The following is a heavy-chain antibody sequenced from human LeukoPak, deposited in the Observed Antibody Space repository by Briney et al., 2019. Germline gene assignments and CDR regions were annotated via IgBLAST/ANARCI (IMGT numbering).Heavy chain of an antibody. J-gene: IGHJ3*02. CDR2: ISYDGSNK. Sequence: GGSLRLSCAASGFTFSSYAMHWVRQAPGKGLEWVAVISYDGSNKYYADSVKGRFTISRDNSKNTLYLQMNSLRAEDTAVYYCARAQWLIQDAFDIWGQGTMVTVSS. CDR3: ARAQWLIQDAFDI. CDR1: GFTFSSYA. V-gene: IGHV3-30-3*01. D-gene: IGHD6-19*01.